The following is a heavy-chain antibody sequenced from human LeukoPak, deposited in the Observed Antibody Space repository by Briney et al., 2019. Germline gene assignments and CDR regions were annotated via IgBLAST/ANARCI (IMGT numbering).Heavy chain of an antibody. D-gene: IGHD6-19*01. CDR3: ARGAQYTSGWRF. CDR1: GYTFIDHG. J-gene: IGHJ4*02. V-gene: IGHV1-18*01. Sequence: GASVKVSCKVSGYTFIDHGISWVPQTPGQGLEWMGWINTYNGETKYAQKLQGRVSMTTDTPTRTAYMELRSLKSGDTAVYYCARGAQYTSGWRFWGQGTLVTVSS. CDR2: INTYNGET.